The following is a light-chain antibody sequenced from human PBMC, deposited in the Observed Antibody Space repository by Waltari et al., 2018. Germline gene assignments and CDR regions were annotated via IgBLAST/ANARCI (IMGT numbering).Light chain of an antibody. J-gene: IGKJ4*01. CDR2: GAS. CDR1: QTVRTTY. Sequence: EIVLTQSPGTLSLSPGERATLSCRASQTVRTTYLAWYQQKPGQAPTLRIYGASRRATVIPDRCSGSGSGTDFSLTISSLEPEDFAVYYCQQYDISPLTFGGGTKVEIK. CDR3: QQYDISPLT. V-gene: IGKV3-20*01.